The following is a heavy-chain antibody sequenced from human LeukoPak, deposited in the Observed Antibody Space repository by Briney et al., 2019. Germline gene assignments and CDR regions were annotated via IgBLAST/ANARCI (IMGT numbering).Heavy chain of an antibody. CDR3: ARGGTGSTGFDY. Sequence: SETLSLTCTVSGGYISSYYWIWLRQPAGKGLEWIGRIYSSGSANYNPSLKSRVTMSVDSSKSQFSLKLSSVTAADTAVYYCARGGTGSTGFDYWGQGTLVTVSS. D-gene: IGHD1-7*01. V-gene: IGHV4-4*07. J-gene: IGHJ4*02. CDR1: GGYISSYY. CDR2: IYSSGSA.